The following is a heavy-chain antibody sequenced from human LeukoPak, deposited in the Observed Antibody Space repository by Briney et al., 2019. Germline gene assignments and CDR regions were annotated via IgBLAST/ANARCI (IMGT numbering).Heavy chain of an antibody. CDR1: GFTFRSYE. CDR2: ISSSGSTI. Sequence: GGSLRLSCAASGFTFRSYEMNWVRQAPGKGLEWVSYISSSGSTIYYADSVKGRFTISRDNVKNSLYLQMNSLRAEDTAVYYCARSNYDYVWGTYYFDYWGQGTLVTVSS. V-gene: IGHV3-48*03. J-gene: IGHJ4*02. D-gene: IGHD3-16*01. CDR3: ARSNYDYVWGTYYFDY.